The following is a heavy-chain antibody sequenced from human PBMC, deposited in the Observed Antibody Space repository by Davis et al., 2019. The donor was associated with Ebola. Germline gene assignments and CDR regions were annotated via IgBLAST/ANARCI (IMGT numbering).Heavy chain of an antibody. CDR1: RYTLTSYY. CDR3: ARRTRSAGY. V-gene: IGHV1-8*01. Sequence: ASSVKVPCKASRYTLTSYYINWVRQATGQGLEWMGWMNPNRGNSRYAQKFQGRVTMTRNTSISTAYMELSSVRSEDTAVYYCARRTRSAGYWGQGTLVTVSS. CDR2: MNPNRGNS. J-gene: IGHJ4*02.